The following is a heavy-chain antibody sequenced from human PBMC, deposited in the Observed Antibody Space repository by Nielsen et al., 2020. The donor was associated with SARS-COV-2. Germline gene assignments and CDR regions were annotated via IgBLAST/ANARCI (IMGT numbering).Heavy chain of an antibody. D-gene: IGHD3-9*01. CDR2: IYYSGST. CDR1: GGSISSYY. V-gene: IGHV4-59*13. CDR3: ARVLRYFGGMDV. Sequence: GSLRLSCTVSGGSISSYYWSWIRQPPGKGLEWIGYIYYSGSTNYNPSLKSRVTISVDTSKNQFSLKLSSVTAADTAVYYCARVLRYFGGMDVWGQGTTVTVSS. J-gene: IGHJ6*02.